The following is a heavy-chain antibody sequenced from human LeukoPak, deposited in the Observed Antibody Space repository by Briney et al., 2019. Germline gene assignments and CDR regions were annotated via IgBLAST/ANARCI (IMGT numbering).Heavy chain of an antibody. J-gene: IGHJ4*02. D-gene: IGHD2-15*01. CDR1: GFTFSSYG. V-gene: IGHV3-30*02. CDR3: ASFGYCSGGSCYWGGVKFIDY. Sequence: GGSLRLSCAASGFTFSSYGMHWVRQAPGKGLEWVAFIRYDGSNKYYADSVKGRFTISRDNSKNTLYLQMNSLRAEDTAVYYCASFGYCSGGSCYWGGVKFIDYWGQGTLVTVSS. CDR2: IRYDGSNK.